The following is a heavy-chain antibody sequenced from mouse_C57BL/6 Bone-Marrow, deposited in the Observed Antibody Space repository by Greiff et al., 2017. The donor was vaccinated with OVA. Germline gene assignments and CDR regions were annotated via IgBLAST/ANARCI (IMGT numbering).Heavy chain of an antibody. J-gene: IGHJ4*01. Sequence: QVQLQQPGAELVKPGASVKLSCKASGYTFTSYWMHWVKQRPGQGLEWIGRIDPNSGGTKYNEKFKSKATLTVDKPSSTAYMQLSSLTSEDSAVYYCARCDYSNSYAMDYWGQGTSVTVSS. D-gene: IGHD2-5*01. CDR1: GYTFTSYW. CDR2: IDPNSGGT. V-gene: IGHV1-72*01. CDR3: ARCDYSNSYAMDY.